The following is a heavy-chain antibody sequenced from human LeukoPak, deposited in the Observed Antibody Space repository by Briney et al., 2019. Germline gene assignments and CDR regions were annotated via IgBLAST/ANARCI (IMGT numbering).Heavy chain of an antibody. CDR2: ISYDGSNK. CDR3: ARDYHYYDSSGYYPYYYYYYMDV. V-gene: IGHV3-30-3*01. Sequence: GRSLRLSCAASGFTFSSYAMHWVRQAPGKGLEWVAVISYDGSNKYYADSVKGRFTISRDNSKNTLYLQMNSLRAEDTAVYYCARDYHYYDSSGYYPYYYYYYMDVWGKGTTVTVSS. CDR1: GFTFSSYA. D-gene: IGHD3-22*01. J-gene: IGHJ6*03.